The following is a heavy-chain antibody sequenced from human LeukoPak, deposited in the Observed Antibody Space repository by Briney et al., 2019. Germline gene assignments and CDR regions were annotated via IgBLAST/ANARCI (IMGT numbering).Heavy chain of an antibody. CDR3: AREPQQRGFDY. J-gene: IGHJ4*02. CDR2: INTSGRT. Sequence: SETLSLTCTVSGGSISSYYWSWIRQPAGKGLEWIGRINTSGRTNYNPSLKSRVTMSVDTSKNLFSLNLSSVTAADTAVYHCAREPQQRGFDYWGQGTLVTVSS. V-gene: IGHV4-4*07. CDR1: GGSISSYY. D-gene: IGHD6-13*01.